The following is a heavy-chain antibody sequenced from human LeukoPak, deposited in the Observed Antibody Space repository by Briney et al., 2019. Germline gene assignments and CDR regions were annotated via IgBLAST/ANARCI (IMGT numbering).Heavy chain of an antibody. V-gene: IGHV3-30*02. CDR2: VRYDGSRQ. CDR1: GLTFSSYD. Sequence: GGSLRLSCAASGLTFSSYDMNWVRQAPGKGLEWLAFVRYDGSRQYYADSVEGRFTISRDNSKSTLYLQMNSLRAEDTSMYYRAKSSLAYSSSWFPNAFDMWGQGTMVSVSS. D-gene: IGHD6-13*01. J-gene: IGHJ3*02. CDR3: AKSSLAYSSSWFPNAFDM.